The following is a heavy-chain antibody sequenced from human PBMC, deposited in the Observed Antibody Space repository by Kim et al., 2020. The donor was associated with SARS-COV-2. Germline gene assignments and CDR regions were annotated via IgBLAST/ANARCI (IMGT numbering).Heavy chain of an antibody. J-gene: IGHJ4*02. Sequence: SVKGRFTISRDNSKNTLYLQMNSLRAEDTAVYYCAKDLSSVSSSSSAIDYWGQGTLVTVSS. V-gene: IGHV3-30*02. CDR3: AKDLSSVSSSSSAIDY. D-gene: IGHD6-6*01.